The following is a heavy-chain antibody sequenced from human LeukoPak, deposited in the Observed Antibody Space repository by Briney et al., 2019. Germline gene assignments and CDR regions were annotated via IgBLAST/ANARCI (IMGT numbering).Heavy chain of an antibody. CDR3: AKEPRHCGGDCFSLLDS. CDR1: GFTFSSYS. J-gene: IGHJ4*02. CDR2: LSGSAGRT. V-gene: IGHV3-23*01. D-gene: IGHD2-21*02. Sequence: GGSLRLSCAASGFTFSSYSMSWVRQAPGKGLEWVSLLSGSAGRTYYADSVKGRFTISRDNSKNTLYLQMSSLRAEDTAVYYCAKEPRHCGGDCFSLLDSWGQGTLVTVSS.